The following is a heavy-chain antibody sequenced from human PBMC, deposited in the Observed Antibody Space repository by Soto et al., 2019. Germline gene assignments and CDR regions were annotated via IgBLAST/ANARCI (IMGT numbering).Heavy chain of an antibody. CDR3: ASGNVVANDY. Sequence: QLQLQESGSGLVKPSQTLSLTCAVSGGSISSGGYSWSWIRQPPGKGLEWIGYIYHSGSTYYNPSPTTRVTTAADRSKNQVSLKLSPVTAADTAVYYCASGNVVANDYWGQGTLVTVSS. J-gene: IGHJ4*02. D-gene: IGHD2-21*01. CDR2: IYHSGST. CDR1: GGSISSGGYS. V-gene: IGHV4-30-2*01.